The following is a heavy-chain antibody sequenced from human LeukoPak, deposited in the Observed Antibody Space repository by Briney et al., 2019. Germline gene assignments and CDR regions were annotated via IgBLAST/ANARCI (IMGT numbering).Heavy chain of an antibody. CDR1: GGSFSGYY. J-gene: IGHJ4*02. CDR2: INHSGST. Sequence: SETLSLTCAVYGGSFSGYYWSWIRQPPGKGLEWIGEINHSGSTNYNPSLESRVTISVDTSKNQFFLRLTSVTAADTAVYYCARDRPGTTSLEYWGQGTLVTASS. CDR3: ARDRPGTTSLEY. V-gene: IGHV4-34*01. D-gene: IGHD1-14*01.